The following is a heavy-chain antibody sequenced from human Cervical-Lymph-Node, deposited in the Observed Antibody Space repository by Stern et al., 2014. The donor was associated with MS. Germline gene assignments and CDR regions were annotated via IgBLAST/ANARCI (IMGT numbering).Heavy chain of an antibody. CDR1: GGSVISGNW. V-gene: IGHV4-4*02. J-gene: IGHJ5*02. D-gene: IGHD6-19*01. Sequence: QLVQSGPGLVKPSGTLSLTCAVSGGSVISGNWWSWVRQPPGKGLEWIGGIFHSETTNFNPSFKSRVPISIDKSKNQFSLKLTSVTAADTAVYYCARDKGYTSSLGYWFDPWGQGTLVTVSS. CDR2: IFHSETT. CDR3: ARDKGYTSSLGYWFDP.